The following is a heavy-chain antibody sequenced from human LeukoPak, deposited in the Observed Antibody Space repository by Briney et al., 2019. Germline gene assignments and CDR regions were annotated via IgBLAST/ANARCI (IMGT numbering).Heavy chain of an antibody. V-gene: IGHV1-8*03. CDR1: GYTFTSYD. CDR3: ARYAQDHGNYDFWSGYYPRYYYYHMDV. CDR2: MNPNSGKT. D-gene: IGHD3-3*01. J-gene: IGHJ6*03. Sequence: GASVTVSCKCSGYTFTSYDFNWVRQATGQGLDWMGWMNPNSGKTGYAQKFHGRVTITRNTSISTAYMELSSLRSEDTAVYYCARYAQDHGNYDFWSGYYPRYYYYHMDVWGKGTTVIVSS.